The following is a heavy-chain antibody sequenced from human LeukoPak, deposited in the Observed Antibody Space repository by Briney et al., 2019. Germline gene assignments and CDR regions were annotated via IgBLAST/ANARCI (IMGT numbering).Heavy chain of an antibody. CDR1: GGSISSGGYY. V-gene: IGHV4-30-2*01. CDR3: ARGLDYYYYYMDV. CDR2: IYHSGST. J-gene: IGHJ6*03. Sequence: SQTLSLTCSVSGGSISSGGYYWSWIRQPPGKGLEWIGYIYHSGSTYYNPSLKSRVTISVDRSKNQFSLKLSSVTAADTAVYYCARGLDYYYYYMDVWGKGTTVTVSS.